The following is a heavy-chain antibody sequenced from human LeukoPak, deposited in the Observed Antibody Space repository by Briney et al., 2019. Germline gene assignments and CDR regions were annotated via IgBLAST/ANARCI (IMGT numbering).Heavy chain of an antibody. V-gene: IGHV3-23*01. CDR1: GFTFSNYC. Sequence: GESLTLSCAASGFTFSNYCMHWVRQPPAKGLECVSAISGSGGGTYYADSVKGRFTISRDNSKNTLYLQMNSLRADDTAVYYCAKDDSGSCLQYFQHWGQGTLVTVSS. J-gene: IGHJ1*01. CDR3: AKDDSGSCLQYFQH. D-gene: IGHD1-26*01. CDR2: ISGSGGGT.